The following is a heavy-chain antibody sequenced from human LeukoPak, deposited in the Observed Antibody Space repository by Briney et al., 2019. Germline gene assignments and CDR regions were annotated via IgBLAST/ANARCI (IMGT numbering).Heavy chain of an antibody. V-gene: IGHV3-74*01. CDR3: ARSQFDY. J-gene: IGHJ4*02. Sequence: GGSLRLSCATSGFAFSSYWMLWVRQVPGKGLVWVSRISGDGSTTTYADSVKGRFTISRDNTNNILYLQMNSLRAEDTAIYYCARSQFDYWGQGILVTVIS. CDR1: GFAFSSYW. CDR2: ISGDGSTT.